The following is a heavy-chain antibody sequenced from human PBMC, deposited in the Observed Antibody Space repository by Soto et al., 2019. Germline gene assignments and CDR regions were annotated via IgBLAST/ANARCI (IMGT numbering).Heavy chain of an antibody. Sequence: SETLSLTCTVSGGSISSYYWSWIRQPPGKGLEWIGYIYYSGSTNYNPSLKSRVTISVDTSKNQFSLKLSSVTAADTAVYYCARTLSRGTYGSGWYYFDYWGQGTLVTVSS. CDR3: ARTLSRGTYGSGWYYFDY. V-gene: IGHV4-59*01. D-gene: IGHD6-19*01. J-gene: IGHJ4*02. CDR1: GGSISSYY. CDR2: IYYSGST.